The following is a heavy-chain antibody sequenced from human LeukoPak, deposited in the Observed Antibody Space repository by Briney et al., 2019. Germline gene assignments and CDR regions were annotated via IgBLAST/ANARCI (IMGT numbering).Heavy chain of an antibody. J-gene: IGHJ6*02. Sequence: SETLSLTCAVYGGSFSGYYWSWVRQPPGKGLEWIGEISHSGSTNYYPSLKSRVTISLDKSTKHFSLMQSSVTAAETAVYYCARGWVRRPYYYYYGMDVWGQGTTVTVSS. CDR1: GGSFSGYY. CDR3: ARGWVRRPYYYYYGMDV. D-gene: IGHD1-1*01. CDR2: ISHSGST. V-gene: IGHV4-34*01.